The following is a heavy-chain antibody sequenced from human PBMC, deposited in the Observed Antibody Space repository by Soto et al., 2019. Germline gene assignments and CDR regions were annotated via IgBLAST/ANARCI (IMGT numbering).Heavy chain of an antibody. CDR2: ISSSSSTI. D-gene: IGHD2-8*01. Sequence: PGGSLRLSCATSGFTFSSYSMNWVRQAPGKKLEWVSYISSSSSTINYTKNMKGRFTIFRDNAKNSLYLQMNSLRDEDTAVYYCARKYCTNCVCYLYYWGQGTLVTVSS. CDR1: GFTFSSYS. V-gene: IGHV3-48*02. CDR3: ARKYCTNCVCYLYY. J-gene: IGHJ4*02.